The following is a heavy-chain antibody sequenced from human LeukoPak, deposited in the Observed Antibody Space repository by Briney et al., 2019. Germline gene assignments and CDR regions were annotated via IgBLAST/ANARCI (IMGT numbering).Heavy chain of an antibody. CDR1: GFTVDSNY. D-gene: IGHD3-22*01. Sequence: GGSLRLSCAASGFTVDSNYLSWVRQAPGKGLEWVSTIYTGGNTYYAASVKGRFTISRDFSKNTVFLHMNSLRAEDMAMYYCARGDDSGYYDYFDYWGQGALVTVSS. J-gene: IGHJ4*02. V-gene: IGHV3-53*01. CDR3: ARGDDSGYYDYFDY. CDR2: IYTGGNT.